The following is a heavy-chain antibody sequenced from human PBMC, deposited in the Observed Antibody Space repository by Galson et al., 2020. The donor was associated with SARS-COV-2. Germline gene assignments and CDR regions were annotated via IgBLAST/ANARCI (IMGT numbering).Heavy chain of an antibody. CDR3: ARDTSGWYWAEYFQH. CDR2: ISAYNGNT. V-gene: IGHV1-18*04. CDR1: GYTFTSYG. Sequence: ASVKVSCKASGYTFTSYGISWVRQAPGQGLEWMGWISAYNGNTNYAQKLQGRVTMTTDTSTSTAYMELRSLRSDDTAVYYCARDTSGWYWAEYFQHWGQGTLVTVSS. J-gene: IGHJ1*01. D-gene: IGHD6-19*01.